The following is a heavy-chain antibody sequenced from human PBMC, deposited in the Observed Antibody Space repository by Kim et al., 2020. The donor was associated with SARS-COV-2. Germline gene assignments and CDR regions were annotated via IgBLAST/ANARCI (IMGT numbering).Heavy chain of an antibody. V-gene: IGHV4-34*01. Sequence: SLKSRVTISVDTSTNQFSLKLSSVTAADTAVYYCARIGRRMATTKGAFDYWGQGTLVTVSS. CDR3: ARIGRRMATTKGAFDY. J-gene: IGHJ4*02. D-gene: IGHD5-12*01.